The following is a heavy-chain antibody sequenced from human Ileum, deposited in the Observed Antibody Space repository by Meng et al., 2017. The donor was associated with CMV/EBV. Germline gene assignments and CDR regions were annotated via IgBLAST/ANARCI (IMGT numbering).Heavy chain of an antibody. CDR3: ARGSLVVPVDP. Sequence: SCKDSGYTFTSYDIHCVRQATGQGLEWMGWMNPNSGNTGYAQKFQGRVTMTRNTSISTAYMELSSLRSEDTAVYYCARGSLVVPVDPWGQGTLVTVSS. V-gene: IGHV1-8*01. CDR1: GYTFTSYD. J-gene: IGHJ5*02. D-gene: IGHD2-15*01. CDR2: MNPNSGNT.